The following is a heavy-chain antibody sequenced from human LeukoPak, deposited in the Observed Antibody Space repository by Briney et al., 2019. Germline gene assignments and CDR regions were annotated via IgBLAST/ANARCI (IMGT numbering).Heavy chain of an antibody. Sequence: GASVKVSCKASGYTFTSYAISWVRQAPGQGLEWMGGIIPIFGTANYAQKFQGRVTITADKSTSTAYMELSSLRSEDTAVYYCARQVIEVAATSYYYYYMDVWGKGTTVTVSS. J-gene: IGHJ6*03. CDR3: ARQVIEVAATSYYYYYMDV. CDR1: GYTFTSYA. V-gene: IGHV1-69*06. D-gene: IGHD2-15*01. CDR2: IIPIFGTA.